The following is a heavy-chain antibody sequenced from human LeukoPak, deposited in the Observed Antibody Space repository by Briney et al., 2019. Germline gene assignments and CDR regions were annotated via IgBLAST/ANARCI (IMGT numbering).Heavy chain of an antibody. Sequence: GGSLRLSCAASGFNFDDYTMHWVRQPPGKGLEWVSGISWNSDFIVYGDSVKGRFTISRDNSKNTLYLQMNSLRAEDTAVYYCARRYDSSRAHDYWGQGTLVTVSS. CDR2: ISWNSDFI. J-gene: IGHJ4*02. V-gene: IGHV3-9*01. CDR3: ARRYDSSRAHDY. CDR1: GFNFDDYT. D-gene: IGHD3-22*01.